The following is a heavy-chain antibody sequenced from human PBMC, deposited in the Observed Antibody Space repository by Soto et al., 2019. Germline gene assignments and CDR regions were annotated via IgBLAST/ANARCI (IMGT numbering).Heavy chain of an antibody. Sequence: ASVKVSCKASGYTFTSYYMHWVRQAPGQGLEWMGIINPSGGSTSYAQKFQGRVTMTRDTSTSTVYMELSSLRSEDTAVYYCARDCVCHIITFGGVGAFDTWGQGPMVT. CDR1: GYTFTSYY. D-gene: IGHD3-16*01. V-gene: IGHV1-46*01. J-gene: IGHJ3*02. CDR2: INPSGGST. CDR3: ARDCVCHIITFGGVGAFDT.